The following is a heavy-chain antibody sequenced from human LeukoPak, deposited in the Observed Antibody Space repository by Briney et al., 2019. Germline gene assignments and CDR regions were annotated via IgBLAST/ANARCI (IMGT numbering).Heavy chain of an antibody. D-gene: IGHD2-2*01. CDR1: GGSFIGYY. CDR2: INHSGST. Sequence: SETLSLTCAVYGGSFIGYYWSWIRQPPGKGLEGIGKINHSGSTNYNPSLKSRVTISVDTSKNQFSLKLSSVTAADTAVYYCARPVRYCSSTSCLVAHFDYWGQGTLVTVSS. CDR3: ARPVRYCSSTSCLVAHFDY. V-gene: IGHV4-34*01. J-gene: IGHJ4*02.